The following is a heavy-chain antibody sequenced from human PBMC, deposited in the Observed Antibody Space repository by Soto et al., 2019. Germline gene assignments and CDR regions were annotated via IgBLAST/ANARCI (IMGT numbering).Heavy chain of an antibody. J-gene: IGHJ2*01. Sequence: PGGSLRLSCAASGFTFSSYAMHWVRQAPGKGLEWVAVISYDGSNKYYADSVKGRFTISRDNSKNTLYLQMNSLRAEDTAVYYYASPLWRNDYNWGYFDLWGRGTLVTVSS. D-gene: IGHD4-4*01. CDR2: ISYDGSNK. CDR1: GFTFSSYA. CDR3: ASPLWRNDYNWGYFDL. V-gene: IGHV3-30-3*01.